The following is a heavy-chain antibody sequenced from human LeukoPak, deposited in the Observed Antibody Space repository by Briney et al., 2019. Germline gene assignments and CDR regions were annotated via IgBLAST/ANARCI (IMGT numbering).Heavy chain of an antibody. Sequence: GGSLRLSCAASGFTVSSNYMSWVRQAPGKGLEWVSVIYSDGRTYYADSVKGRFTISRDNSKDTLYLETNSLRAEDTAVYYCARVGSGSYFLDGFDIWGQGTMVTVSS. V-gene: IGHV3-53*01. CDR2: IYSDGRT. J-gene: IGHJ3*02. D-gene: IGHD1-26*01. CDR3: ARVGSGSYFLDGFDI. CDR1: GFTVSSNY.